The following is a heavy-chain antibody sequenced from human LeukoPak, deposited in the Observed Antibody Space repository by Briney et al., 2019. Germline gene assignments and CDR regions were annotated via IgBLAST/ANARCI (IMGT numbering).Heavy chain of an antibody. CDR3: TTDKGGFDFYSSSWYPSDY. CDR2: IKSKTDGGTT. J-gene: IGHJ4*02. Sequence: PGGSLRLSCAASGFTFSNAWMSWVRQAPGKGLEWVGRIKSKTDGGTTDYAAPVKGRFTISRDDSKNTLYLQMNSLKTEDTAVYYCTTDKGGFDFYSSSWYPSDYWGQGTLVTVSS. CDR1: GFTFSNAW. V-gene: IGHV3-15*01. D-gene: IGHD6-13*01.